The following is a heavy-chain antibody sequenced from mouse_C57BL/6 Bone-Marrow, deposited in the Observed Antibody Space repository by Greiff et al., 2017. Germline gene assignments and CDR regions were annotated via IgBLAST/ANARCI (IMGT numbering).Heavy chain of an antibody. J-gene: IGHJ1*03. CDR2: INPSSGYT. Sequence: QVQLQQSGAELARPGASVKMSCKASGYTFTSYTMHWVKQRPGQGLEWIGYINPSSGYTKYNQKFKDKAKLTADKSSSTAYMQLSSLTSEDSAVYYCARYTYDYDEDWYFDVCGTGTTVTVSS. CDR3: ARYTYDYDEDWYFDV. CDR1: GYTFTSYT. D-gene: IGHD2-4*01. V-gene: IGHV1-4*01.